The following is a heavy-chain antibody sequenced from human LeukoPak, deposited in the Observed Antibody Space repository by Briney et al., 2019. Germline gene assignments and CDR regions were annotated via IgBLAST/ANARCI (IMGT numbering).Heavy chain of an antibody. D-gene: IGHD1-26*01. CDR3: ARVGGSLEYMDV. Sequence: GGSLRLSCAASGFTFSSYSMNWVRQAPGKGLEWVSSISSSSSYIYYAASVKGRFTISRDNAKNSLYLQMNSLRAEDTAVYYCARVGGSLEYMDVWGKGTTVTVSS. J-gene: IGHJ6*03. V-gene: IGHV3-21*01. CDR1: GFTFSSYS. CDR2: ISSSSSYI.